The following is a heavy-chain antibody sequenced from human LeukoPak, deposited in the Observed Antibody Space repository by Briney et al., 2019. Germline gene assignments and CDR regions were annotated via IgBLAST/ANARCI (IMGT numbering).Heavy chain of an antibody. CDR1: GFTFSSYA. CDR3: ARAHVLRFLEWSPPWFDP. D-gene: IGHD3-3*01. CDR2: ISYDGSNK. J-gene: IGHJ5*02. Sequence: PGGSLRLSCAASGFTFSSYAMHWVRQAPGKGLEWVAVISYDGSNKYYADSVKGRFTISRDNSKNTLYLQMNSLRAEDTAVYYCARAHVLRFLEWSPPWFDPWGQGTLVTVSS. V-gene: IGHV3-30-3*01.